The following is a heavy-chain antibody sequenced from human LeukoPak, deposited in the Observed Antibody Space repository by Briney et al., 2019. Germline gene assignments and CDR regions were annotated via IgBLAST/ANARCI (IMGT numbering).Heavy chain of an antibody. CDR1: GGTFNSYA. CDR3: ARGYYDILTGYYRALDY. Sequence: ASVKVSCKASGGTFNSYAISWVRQAPGQGLEWMGRIIPIFGTANYAQKFQGRVTITADESTSTAYMELSSLRSEDTAVYYCARGYYDILTGYYRALDYWGQGTLVTVSS. CDR2: IIPIFGTA. V-gene: IGHV1-69*13. D-gene: IGHD3-9*01. J-gene: IGHJ4*02.